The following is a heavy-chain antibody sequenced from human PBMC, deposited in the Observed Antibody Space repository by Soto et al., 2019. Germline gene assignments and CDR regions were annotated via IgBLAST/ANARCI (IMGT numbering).Heavy chain of an antibody. V-gene: IGHV3-30-3*01. D-gene: IGHD3-9*01. CDR1: GFSFSYYE. CDR2: LSSDSNNE. CDR3: ANFEAV. Sequence: QVQLVESGGGVVQPGRSLRLSCAASGFSFSYYEMHWVRQVPGKGLDWVALLSSDSNNEYYADSVKGRFTISRDNSKNRLYLQMNSLRPEDTAVYYWANFEAVGGQGTLVTVSS. J-gene: IGHJ4*02.